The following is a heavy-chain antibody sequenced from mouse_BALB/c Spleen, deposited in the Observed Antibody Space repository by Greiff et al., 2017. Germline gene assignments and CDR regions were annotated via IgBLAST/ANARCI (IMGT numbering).Heavy chain of an antibody. J-gene: IGHJ3*01. CDR3: ALYYGSSYSWFAY. Sequence: VQLQQSGAELVRPGALVKLSCKASGFNIKDYYMHWVKQRPEQGLEWIGWIDPENGNTIYDPKFQGKASITADTSSNTAYLQLSSLTSEDTAVYYCALYYGSSYSWFAYWGQGTLVTVSA. CDR2: IDPENGNT. CDR1: GFNIKDYY. V-gene: IGHV14-1*02. D-gene: IGHD1-1*01.